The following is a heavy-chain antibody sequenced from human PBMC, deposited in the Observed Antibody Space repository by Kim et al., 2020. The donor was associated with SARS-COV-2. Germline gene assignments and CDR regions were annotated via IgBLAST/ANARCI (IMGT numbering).Heavy chain of an antibody. D-gene: IGHD6-13*01. J-gene: IGHJ4*02. Sequence: PSLKSRVTISLDKSKNQFSLRLSSVTAADTAVYYCARGTYSSSWYGGFDYWGQGTLVTVSS. V-gene: IGHV4-4*02. CDR3: ARGTYSSSWYGGFDY.